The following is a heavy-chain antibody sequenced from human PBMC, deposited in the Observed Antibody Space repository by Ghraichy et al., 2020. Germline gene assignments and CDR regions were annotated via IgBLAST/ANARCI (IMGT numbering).Heavy chain of an antibody. Sequence: SETLSLTCTVSGGSISSGGYYWSWIRQHPGKGLEWIGYIYYSGSTYYNPSLKSRVIISVDTSKNQFSLKLSSVTAADTAVYYCARGKRGTDYGMDVWGQGTTVTVSS. CDR2: IYYSGST. CDR1: GGSISSGGYY. V-gene: IGHV4-31*03. CDR3: ARGKRGTDYGMDV. J-gene: IGHJ6*02.